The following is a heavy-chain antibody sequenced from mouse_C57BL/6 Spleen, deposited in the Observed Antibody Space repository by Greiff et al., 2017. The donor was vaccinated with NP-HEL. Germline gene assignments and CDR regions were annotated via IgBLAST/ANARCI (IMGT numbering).Heavy chain of an antibody. CDR1: GYTFTSYW. Sequence: QVQLQQPGAELVMPGASVKLSCKASGYTFTSYWMHWVKQRPGQGLEWIGEIDPSESYTNYNQKFKGKSTLTVDKSSSTAYMQLSSLTSEDSAVYYCARHGRRGFDYWGQGTTLTVSS. D-gene: IGHD2-12*01. J-gene: IGHJ2*01. CDR3: ARHGRRGFDY. CDR2: IDPSESYT. V-gene: IGHV1-69*01.